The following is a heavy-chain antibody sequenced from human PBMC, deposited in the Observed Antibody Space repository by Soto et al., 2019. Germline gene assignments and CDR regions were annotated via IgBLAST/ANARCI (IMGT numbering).Heavy chain of an antibody. CDR2: IYYSGST. J-gene: IGHJ3*02. CDR3: ARDVVVVPAAPGGSFDI. V-gene: IGHV4-59*01. CDR1: GGSISSYY. D-gene: IGHD2-2*01. Sequence: PSETLSLTCTVSGGSISSYYWSWIRQPPGKGLEWIGYIYYSGSTNYNPSLKSRVTISVDTSKNQFSLKPSSVTAADTAVYCCARDVVVVPAAPGGSFDIWGQGTMVTVSS.